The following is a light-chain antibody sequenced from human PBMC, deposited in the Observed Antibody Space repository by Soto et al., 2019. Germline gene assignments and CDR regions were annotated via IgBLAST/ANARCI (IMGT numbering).Light chain of an antibody. Sequence: QSVLTQPASVSGSPGQSITISCTGTSDDIGANNYVSWYQHHPGKAPKILIYEAANRTSGISHRFSGSKSGNTASLTISGLQAEDEADYFCTSYTSASTLVFGGGTKLTVL. CDR1: SDDIGANNY. CDR3: TSYTSASTLV. J-gene: IGLJ2*01. CDR2: EAA. V-gene: IGLV2-14*01.